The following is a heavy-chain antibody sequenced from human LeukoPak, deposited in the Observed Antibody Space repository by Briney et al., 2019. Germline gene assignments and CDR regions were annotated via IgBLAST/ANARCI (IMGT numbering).Heavy chain of an antibody. J-gene: IGHJ4*02. D-gene: IGHD5-18*01. CDR1: GFTFGDYA. V-gene: IGHV3-49*03. Sequence: GGSLRLSCTGSGFTFGDYAMSWFRQAPGKGLEWVSFIRSKVYAETTEYAASVKGRFTISRDDSKSIAYLQMNSLRAEDTAVYYCARDGYSYGIDYWGQGTLVTVSS. CDR2: IRSKVYAETT. CDR3: ARDGYSYGIDY.